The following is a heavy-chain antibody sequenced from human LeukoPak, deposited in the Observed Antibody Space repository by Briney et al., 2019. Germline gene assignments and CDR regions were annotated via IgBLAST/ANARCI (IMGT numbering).Heavy chain of an antibody. Sequence: ASVNVYCKASGGTFSSYAISWVRQAPGQGLEWMGVIIPIFGTANYAQKFQGRVTITADESTSTAYMELSSLRSEDTAVYYCARDPTRSYYYDSSGYYEDYWGQGTLVTVSS. V-gene: IGHV1-69*13. CDR1: GGTFSSYA. CDR3: ARDPTRSYYYDSSGYYEDY. J-gene: IGHJ4*02. D-gene: IGHD3-22*01. CDR2: IIPIFGTA.